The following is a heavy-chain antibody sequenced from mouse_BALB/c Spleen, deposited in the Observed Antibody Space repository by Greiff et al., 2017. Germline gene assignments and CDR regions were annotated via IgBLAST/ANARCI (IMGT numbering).Heavy chain of an antibody. D-gene: IGHD2-3*01. Sequence: EVKLVESGGGLVQPGGSLKLSCAASGFTFSSYGMSWVRQTPDKRLELVATINSNGGSTYYPDSVKGRFTISRDNAKNTLYLQMSSLKSEDTAMYYCARDQGYDGYLFAYWGQGTLVTVSA. J-gene: IGHJ3*01. CDR2: INSNGGST. CDR1: GFTFSSYG. V-gene: IGHV5-6-3*01. CDR3: ARDQGYDGYLFAY.